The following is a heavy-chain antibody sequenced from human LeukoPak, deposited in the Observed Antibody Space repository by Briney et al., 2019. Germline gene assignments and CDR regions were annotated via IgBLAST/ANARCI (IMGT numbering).Heavy chain of an antibody. V-gene: IGHV4-59*08. J-gene: IGHJ4*02. CDR3: ASVVGATNLLDY. D-gene: IGHD1-26*01. CDR2: IHYSGST. Sequence: SETLSLTCTVSGGSITSSYWSWIRQPPGKGLEWIGYIHYSGSTNYNPSLKSRVTISVDTSKSQLSLKLISVTAADTAVYYCASVVGATNLLDYWGQGTLVTVSS. CDR1: GGSITSSY.